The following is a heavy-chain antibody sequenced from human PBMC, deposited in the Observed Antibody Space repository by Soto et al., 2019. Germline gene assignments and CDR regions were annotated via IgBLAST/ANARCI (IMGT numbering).Heavy chain of an antibody. CDR1: GGSISSYY. J-gene: IGHJ6*03. Sequence: SETLSLTCTVSGGSISSYYWSWIRQPPGKGLEWIGYIYYSGSTNYNPSLKSRVTISVDTSKNQFSLKLSSVTAADTAVYYCARGFDFWSGFLFSQRGYYYMDVWGKGTMVTVSS. CDR3: ARGFDFWSGFLFSQRGYYYMDV. CDR2: IYYSGST. V-gene: IGHV4-59*01. D-gene: IGHD3-3*01.